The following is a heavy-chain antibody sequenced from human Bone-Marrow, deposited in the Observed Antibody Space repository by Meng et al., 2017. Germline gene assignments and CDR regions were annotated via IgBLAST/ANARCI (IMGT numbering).Heavy chain of an antibody. Sequence: GGSLRLSCLTSGFTFGDYTMSWVRLAPGKGLEWIGVIRYKAYGGTVVYAASVKGRFSISRDESKGIAFLQMNSLKTEDTALYYCTRVFGDYGNYYSDYWGQGTPVTVSS. CDR1: GFTFGDYT. J-gene: IGHJ4*02. CDR2: IRYKAYGGTV. D-gene: IGHD4-17*01. V-gene: IGHV3-49*04. CDR3: TRVFGDYGNYYSDY.